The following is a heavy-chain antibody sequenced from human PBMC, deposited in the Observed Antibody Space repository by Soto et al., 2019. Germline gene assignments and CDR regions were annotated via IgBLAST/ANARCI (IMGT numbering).Heavy chain of an antibody. Sequence: QITLKESGPTLVKPTQTLTLTFTFSGFSLSSSGVAVGWIRQPPGKALEWLALIYWNGIERYRPSLKSRLTITKDPSKNQVVLTMTNMDPVDTATYFCAHGDPLDFHYWGQGTLVTVSP. J-gene: IGHJ4*02. CDR3: AHGDPLDFHY. CDR1: GFSLSSSGVA. D-gene: IGHD3-10*01. V-gene: IGHV2-5*01. CDR2: IYWNGIE.